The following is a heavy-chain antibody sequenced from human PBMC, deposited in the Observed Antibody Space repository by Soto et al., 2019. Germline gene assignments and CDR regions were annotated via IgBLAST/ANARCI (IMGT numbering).Heavy chain of an antibody. Sequence: SETLSLTCTVSGGSISSYYWSWIRQPPGKGLEWIGYIYYSGSTNYNPSLKSRVTISVDTSKNQFSLKLSSVTAADTAVYYCARAVTIFGVVQHYGMDVWGQGTTVT. CDR1: GGSISSYY. D-gene: IGHD3-3*01. V-gene: IGHV4-59*01. CDR2: IYYSGST. J-gene: IGHJ6*02. CDR3: ARAVTIFGVVQHYGMDV.